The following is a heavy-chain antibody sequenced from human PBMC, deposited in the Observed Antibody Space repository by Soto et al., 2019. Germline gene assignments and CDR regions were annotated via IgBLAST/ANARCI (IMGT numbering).Heavy chain of an antibody. J-gene: IGHJ4*02. CDR3: ASEGGYDLGRGGFDY. D-gene: IGHD5-12*01. CDR1: GGSISSYY. Sequence: SETLSLTCTVSGGSISSYYWSWIRQPPGKGLEWIGYIYYSGSTNYNPSLKSRVTISVDTSKNQFSLKLSSVTAADTAVYYCASEGGYDLGRGGFDYWGQGTLVTVSS. V-gene: IGHV4-59*01. CDR2: IYYSGST.